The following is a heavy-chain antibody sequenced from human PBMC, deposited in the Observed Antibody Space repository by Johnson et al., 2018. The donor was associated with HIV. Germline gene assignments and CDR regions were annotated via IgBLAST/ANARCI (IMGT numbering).Heavy chain of an antibody. CDR3: ARERGLPDAFDI. V-gene: IGHV3-30*04. J-gene: IGHJ3*02. CDR2: ISYDGSNK. D-gene: IGHD3-16*01. CDR1: GFTFSSYA. Sequence: QVQLVESGGGVVQPGRSLRLSCAASGFTFSSYAMHWVRQAPGKGLEWVAVISYDGSNKYYADSVKGRFTISRDNSKNTLYLQMNSLRAEDTAVYYCARERGLPDAFDIWGQGTVVTVSS.